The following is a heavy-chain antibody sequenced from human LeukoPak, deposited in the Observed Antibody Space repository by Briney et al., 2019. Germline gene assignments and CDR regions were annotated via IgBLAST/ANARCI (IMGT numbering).Heavy chain of an antibody. D-gene: IGHD3-10*01. J-gene: IGHJ4*02. Sequence: GGSLRLSCAASGFTFSSYGLHWVRQAPGKGLEWVAFIRYDGSNKYYADSVKGRFTISRDNSKNTLYLQMNSLRAEDTAVYYCAKGLKGSGSYWFDYWGQGTLVTVSS. V-gene: IGHV3-30*02. CDR3: AKGLKGSGSYWFDY. CDR1: GFTFSSYG. CDR2: IRYDGSNK.